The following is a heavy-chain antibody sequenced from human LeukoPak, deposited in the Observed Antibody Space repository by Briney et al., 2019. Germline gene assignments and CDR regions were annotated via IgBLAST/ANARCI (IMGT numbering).Heavy chain of an antibody. V-gene: IGHV3-21*01. CDR3: ARDTTYYYDSSGEGGAFDI. CDR2: ISSSSSYI. Sequence: PGGSLRLSCAASGFTFSSYSMNWVRQAPGKGLEWVSSISSSSSYIYYADSVKGRFTISRDNAKNSLYLQMNSLRAEDTAVYYCARDTTYYYDSSGEGGAFDIWGQGTMVTVSS. CDR1: GFTFSSYS. J-gene: IGHJ3*02. D-gene: IGHD3-22*01.